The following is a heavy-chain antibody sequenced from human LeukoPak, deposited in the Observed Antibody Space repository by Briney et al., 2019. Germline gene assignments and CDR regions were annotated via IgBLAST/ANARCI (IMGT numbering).Heavy chain of an antibody. Sequence: GGSLRLSCAASGFTFSKYWMSWVRQAPGKGLEWVANMRQDGGEKYYVDSVKGRFTISRDNAKNSLYLQMSSLRGEDTAVYYCARNLHGYWGQGTLVTVSS. J-gene: IGHJ4*02. CDR1: GFTFSKYW. V-gene: IGHV3-7*01. CDR2: MRQDGGEK. CDR3: ARNLHGY.